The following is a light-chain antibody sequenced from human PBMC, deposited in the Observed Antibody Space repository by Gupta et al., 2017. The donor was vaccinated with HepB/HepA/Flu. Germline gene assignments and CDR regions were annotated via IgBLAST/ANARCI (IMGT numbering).Light chain of an antibody. CDR2: GAS. CDR3: QQYGSSPPMYT. J-gene: IGKJ2*01. Sequence: EIVFTQSPGTLSLSPGERATLSCRASQSVSSSYLAWYQQKPGQAPRPLIDGASSRATGIPDRFSGSGSGTDFTLTISRLEPEDFAVYYCQQYGSSPPMYTFGQGTKLEIK. CDR1: QSVSSSY. V-gene: IGKV3-20*01.